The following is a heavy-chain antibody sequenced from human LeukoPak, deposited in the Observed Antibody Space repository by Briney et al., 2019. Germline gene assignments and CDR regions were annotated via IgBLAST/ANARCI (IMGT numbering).Heavy chain of an antibody. CDR3: ARDRIVRYRSRTSCYGGWFHP. V-gene: IGHV3-48*04. J-gene: IGHJ5*02. CDR2: ISSRSSTI. CDR1: GFTFRSYS. Sequence: GGSLRLSCAASGFTFRSYSMNWVRQAPGKGREWGSYISSRSSTIYYADSVKGRFTISRDNAKNSLYLQMNRLRAQDTAVYYCARDRIVRYRSRTSCYGGWFHPWGQGPLVTVPS. D-gene: IGHD2-2*01.